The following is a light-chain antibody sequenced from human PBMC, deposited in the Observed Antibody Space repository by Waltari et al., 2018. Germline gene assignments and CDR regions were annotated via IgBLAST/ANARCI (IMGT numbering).Light chain of an antibody. V-gene: IGLV2-23*02. J-gene: IGLJ2*01. CDR2: DVS. CDR3: CSYAGSSTSLV. Sequence: QSALTQPAPVSGSPGPSIPISSPGTSRDGGGLYSFSWYQQHPGKAPKLMIYDVSKRPSGVSNRFSGSKSGNTASLTISGLQAEDEADYYCCSYAGSSTSLVFGGGTKLTVL. CDR1: SRDGGGLYS.